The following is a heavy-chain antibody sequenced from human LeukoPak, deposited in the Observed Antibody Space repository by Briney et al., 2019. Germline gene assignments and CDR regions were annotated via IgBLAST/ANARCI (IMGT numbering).Heavy chain of an antibody. CDR2: ISAYNGNT. Sequence: ASVKVSCKASGYTFTSYGISWVRQAPGQGLEWMGWISAYNGNTNYAQKVQGRVTMTTDTSMSTAYMELRSLRSDDTAVYNCARDRPYYYDSSGPQGDYWGQGTLSPSPQ. CDR1: GYTFTSYG. CDR3: ARDRPYYYDSSGPQGDY. J-gene: IGHJ4*02. V-gene: IGHV1-18*01. D-gene: IGHD3-22*01.